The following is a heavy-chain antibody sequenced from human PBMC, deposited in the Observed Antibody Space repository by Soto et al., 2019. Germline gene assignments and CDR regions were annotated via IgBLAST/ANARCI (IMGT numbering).Heavy chain of an antibody. V-gene: IGHV4-30-2*01. CDR2: IYHSGST. CDR3: ARASTTVTPLDY. J-gene: IGHJ4*02. CDR1: GGSISSGGYS. Sequence: QLQLQESGSGLVKPSQTLSLTCAVSGGSISSGGYSWSWIRQPPGKGLEWIGYIYHSGSTYYNPSLKRRVIISVDRSKNQFSMKLISVTAEDTAMYDCARASTTVTPLDYWGQGTLVTVSS. D-gene: IGHD4-17*01.